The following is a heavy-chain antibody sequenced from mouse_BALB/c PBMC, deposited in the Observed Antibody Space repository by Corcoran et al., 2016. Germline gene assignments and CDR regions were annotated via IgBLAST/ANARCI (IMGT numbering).Heavy chain of an antibody. D-gene: IGHD2-4*01. CDR3: ARADYERAMDY. CDR1: GYTFTNYG. CDR2: INTYTGEP. V-gene: IGHV9-3-1*01. Sequence: QIQLVQSGPELKKPGETVKISCKASGYTFTNYGMNWVKQAPGKGLKWMGWINTYTGEPTYADDFKGRFAFSLETSASTAYLQINNLKNEDTATYFCARADYERAMDYWGQGTSVTVSS. J-gene: IGHJ4*01.